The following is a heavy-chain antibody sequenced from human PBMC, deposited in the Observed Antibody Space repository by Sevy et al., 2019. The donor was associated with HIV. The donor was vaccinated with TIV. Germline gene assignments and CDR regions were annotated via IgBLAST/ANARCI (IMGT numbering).Heavy chain of an antibody. D-gene: IGHD3-22*01. CDR1: GGSISSGSYF. V-gene: IGHV4-31*03. Sequence: SETLSLTCTVSGGSISSGSYFWTWIRQHPGKGLEWIGYIHYSGTTYYNPSLKSRLTISVDTSKNEFSLKLNSLTAADTAMYYCARQYYYDTSGFYWYFDLWGRGTLVTISS. J-gene: IGHJ2*01. CDR3: ARQYYYDTSGFYWYFDL. CDR2: IHYSGTT.